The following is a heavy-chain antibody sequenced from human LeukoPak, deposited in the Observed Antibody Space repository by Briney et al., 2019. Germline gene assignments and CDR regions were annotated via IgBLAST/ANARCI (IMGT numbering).Heavy chain of an antibody. Sequence: GASVKVSCKASGYTFTGYYMHWVRQAPGQGLEWMGWINPNSGGTNYAQKFQGRVTMTRDTSISTAYMELSRLRSDDTAVYYCARELIWFGELSSDYWGQGTLVTVSS. CDR3: ARELIWFGELSSDY. D-gene: IGHD3-10*01. CDR2: INPNSGGT. J-gene: IGHJ4*02. V-gene: IGHV1-2*02. CDR1: GYTFTGYY.